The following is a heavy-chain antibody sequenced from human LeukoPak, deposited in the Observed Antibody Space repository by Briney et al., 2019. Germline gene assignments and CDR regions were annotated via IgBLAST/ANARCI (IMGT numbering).Heavy chain of an antibody. CDR2: IYSGGST. CDR3: ARVPYSSGWYFDY. D-gene: IGHD6-19*01. J-gene: IGHJ4*02. CDR1: GFTASSNY. V-gene: IGHV3-53*01. Sequence: GGSLRLSCAASGFTASSNYMSWVRQVPGKGLEWVSVIYSGGSTYYADSVKGRFTISRDNSKNTLYLQMNRLRGEDTAVYYCARVPYSSGWYFDYWGQGTLVTVSS.